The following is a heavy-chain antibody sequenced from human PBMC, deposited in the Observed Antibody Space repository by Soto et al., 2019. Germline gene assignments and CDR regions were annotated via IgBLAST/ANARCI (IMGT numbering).Heavy chain of an antibody. Sequence: SETLSLTCTVSGGSISIYYWSWIRHPPGKGLEWIGYIYYSGSTNYNPSLKSRVTISVDTSKNQFSLKMTSMTAADRGVYYCARGVDSWSGYLFWGQGTPVTVSS. CDR1: GGSISIYY. CDR3: ARGVDSWSGYLF. V-gene: IGHV4-59*12. CDR2: IYYSGST. J-gene: IGHJ4*02. D-gene: IGHD3-3*01.